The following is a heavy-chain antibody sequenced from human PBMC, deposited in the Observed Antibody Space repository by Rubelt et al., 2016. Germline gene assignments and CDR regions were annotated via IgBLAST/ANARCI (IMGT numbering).Heavy chain of an antibody. D-gene: IGHD1-1*01. CDR3: AKPGSKNIWNDDFDS. CDR2: VGGSGGST. CDR1: GFTFSSYA. Sequence: EVQLLESGGGLVQPGGSLRLSCAASGFTFSSYAMSWVRQAPGKGLEWVSAVGGSGGSTYYEDSVKGRFIISRDNSKETRYLQMNSLRAEETAMYYGAKPGSKNIWNDDFDSWGQGTLVTVSP. J-gene: IGHJ4*02. V-gene: IGHV3-23*01.